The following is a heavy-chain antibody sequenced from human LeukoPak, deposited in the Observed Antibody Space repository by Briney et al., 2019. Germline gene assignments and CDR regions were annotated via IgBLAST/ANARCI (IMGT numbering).Heavy chain of an antibody. D-gene: IGHD6-6*01. CDR2: IIPIFGTA. CDR3: ARAAFRDSSSSDFDY. Sequence: ASVKVSCKASGYTFTSYGISWVRQAPGQGLEWRGGIIPIFGTANYAQKFQGRVTITADESTSTAYMELSSLRSEDTAVYYCARAAFRDSSSSDFDYWGQGTLVTVSS. J-gene: IGHJ4*02. CDR1: GYTFTSYG. V-gene: IGHV1-69*13.